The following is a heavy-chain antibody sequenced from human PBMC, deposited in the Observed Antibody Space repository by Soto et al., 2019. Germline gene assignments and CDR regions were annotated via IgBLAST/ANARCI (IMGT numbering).Heavy chain of an antibody. CDR1: GFTFSSYG. CDR3: ARVRPTVTPRMGYGMDV. J-gene: IGHJ6*02. V-gene: IGHV3-33*01. CDR2: IWYDGSNK. D-gene: IGHD4-17*01. Sequence: GGSLRLSCAASGFTFSSYGMHWVRQAPGKGLEWVAVIWYDGSNKYYADSVKGRFTISRDNSKNTLYLQMNSLRAEDTAVYYCARVRPTVTPRMGYGMDVWGQGTTVTVSS.